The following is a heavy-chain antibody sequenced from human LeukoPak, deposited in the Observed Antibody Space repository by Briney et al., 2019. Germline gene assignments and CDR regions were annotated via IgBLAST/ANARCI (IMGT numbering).Heavy chain of an antibody. Sequence: SETLSLTCTVSVGSTSSYYWCWIRQPPGGGVEWIGYIYYSGSTNYNPSLKSRVTISVDTSKDQFSLKLSSVTAADTAVYYCARDRNRGDFDYWGRGTLVTVSS. J-gene: IGHJ4*02. CDR3: ARDRNRGDFDY. CDR1: VGSTSSYY. V-gene: IGHV4-59*01. CDR2: IYYSGST. D-gene: IGHD3-10*01.